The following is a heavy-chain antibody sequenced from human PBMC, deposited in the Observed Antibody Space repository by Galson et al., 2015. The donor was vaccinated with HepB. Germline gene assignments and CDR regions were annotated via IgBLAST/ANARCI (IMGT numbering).Heavy chain of an antibody. V-gene: IGHV3-23*01. J-gene: IGHJ4*02. CDR2: ITSSGADT. D-gene: IGHD1-14*01. Sequence: SLRLSCAASGFTFTNYAMSWVRQAPGKGPEWVSLITSSGADTYYIGSVRGRFTVSRDNSESTLFLQMNTLRADDTAVYYCARSPLNLFDNWGQGTPVTVSS. CDR3: ARSPLNLFDN. CDR1: GFTFTNYA.